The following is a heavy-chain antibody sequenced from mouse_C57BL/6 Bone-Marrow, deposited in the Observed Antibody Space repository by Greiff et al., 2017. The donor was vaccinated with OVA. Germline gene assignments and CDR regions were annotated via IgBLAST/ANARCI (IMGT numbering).Heavy chain of an antibody. D-gene: IGHD2-5*01. Sequence: EVQLVESGGGLVKPGGSLKLSCAASGFTFSDYGMHWVRQAPEKGLEWVAYISSGSSTIYYADTVKGRFTISRDNAKNTLFLQMTSLRSEDTAMYYCARGAYSNYGYFDVWDTGTTVTVSS. CDR1: GFTFSDYG. CDR3: ARGAYSNYGYFDV. V-gene: IGHV5-17*01. J-gene: IGHJ1*03. CDR2: ISSGSSTI.